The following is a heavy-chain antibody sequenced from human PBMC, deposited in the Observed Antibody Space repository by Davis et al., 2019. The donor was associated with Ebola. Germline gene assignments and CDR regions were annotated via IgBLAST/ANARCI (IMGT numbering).Heavy chain of an antibody. V-gene: IGHV3-53*04. J-gene: IGHJ6*02. CDR2: IYSGGST. Sequence: GESLKISCAASGFTVSSNYMSWVRQAPGKGLEWVSVIYSGGSTYYADSVKGRFTISRHNSKNTLYLQMNSLRAEDTAVYYCARASHYYYGMDVWGQGTTVTVSS. CDR1: GFTVSSNY. CDR3: ARASHYYYGMDV.